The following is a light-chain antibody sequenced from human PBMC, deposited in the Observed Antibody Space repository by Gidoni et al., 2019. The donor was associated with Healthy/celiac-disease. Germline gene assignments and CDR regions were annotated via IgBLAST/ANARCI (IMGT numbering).Light chain of an antibody. CDR1: QSVSSSY. CDR3: QQYGSTPPWT. Sequence: EFVLTQSPCTLSLSPGERATLTCRASQSVSSSYLAWYQQKPGQAPRLLIYGASSRAPGIPDRFSGSGSGTDFTLTISRLEPEDFAVYYCQQYGSTPPWTFGQGTKVEIK. J-gene: IGKJ1*01. V-gene: IGKV3-20*01. CDR2: GAS.